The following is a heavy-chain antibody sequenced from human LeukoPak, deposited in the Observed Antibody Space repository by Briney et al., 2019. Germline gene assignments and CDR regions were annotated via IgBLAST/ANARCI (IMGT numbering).Heavy chain of an antibody. CDR1: GYTFTGYY. Sequence: ASVKVSCKASGYTFTGYYMHWVRQAPGQGLEWMGWINPNSGGTNYAQKFQGRVTMTRDTSISTAYMELSRLRSDDTAVYYCARDSRELPAGYYYYMDVWGKGTTVTVSS. CDR2: INPNSGGT. D-gene: IGHD1-26*01. V-gene: IGHV1-2*02. CDR3: ARDSRELPAGYYYYMDV. J-gene: IGHJ6*03.